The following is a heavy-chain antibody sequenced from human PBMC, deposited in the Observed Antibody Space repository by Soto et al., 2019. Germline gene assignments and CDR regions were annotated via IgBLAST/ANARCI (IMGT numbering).Heavy chain of an antibody. Sequence: SDTLSLPCTVSGGSISSFFYYWSWIRQHPGKGLEWIGYIYYSGSTYYNPSLKSRVTISVDTSKNQFSLKLSSVTAADTAVYYCAREWRDYYFDYWGQGTLVTVSS. CDR2: IYYSGST. CDR1: GGSISSFFYY. CDR3: AREWRDYYFDY. V-gene: IGHV4-31*03. J-gene: IGHJ4*02.